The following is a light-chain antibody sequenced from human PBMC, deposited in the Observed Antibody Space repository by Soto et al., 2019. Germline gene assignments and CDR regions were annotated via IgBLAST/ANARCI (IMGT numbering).Light chain of an antibody. J-gene: IGKJ1*01. CDR2: GSS. Sequence: EIVLPQSPGTLSLSPGESATLSCRASQSVSSSYLAWYQQKPGQAPRLLIYGSSSRATGIPDRFSGSGSGTDFALTISGLEPEDFAVYYCQQYGSSPQDTVGQGTKVDIK. CDR3: QQYGSSPQDT. CDR1: QSVSSSY. V-gene: IGKV3-20*01.